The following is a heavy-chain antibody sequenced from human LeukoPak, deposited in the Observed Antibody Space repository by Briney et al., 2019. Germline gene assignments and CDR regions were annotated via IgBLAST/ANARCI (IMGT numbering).Heavy chain of an antibody. Sequence: SETLSLTCAVYGGSFSGYYGSWIRQPPGKGLEWIGEINHSGSTNYTPSLKSRVTISVDTSKNQFSLKLSSVTAADTAVYYCARQYSGSYSDAFDIWGQGTMVTVSS. CDR2: INHSGST. CDR1: GGSFSGYY. D-gene: IGHD1-26*01. V-gene: IGHV4-34*01. J-gene: IGHJ3*02. CDR3: ARQYSGSYSDAFDI.